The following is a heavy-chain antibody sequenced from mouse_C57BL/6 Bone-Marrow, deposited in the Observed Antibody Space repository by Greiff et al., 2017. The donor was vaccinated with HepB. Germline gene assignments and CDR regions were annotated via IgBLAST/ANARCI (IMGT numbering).Heavy chain of an antibody. CDR1: GFTFSSYG. Sequence: VQLKESGGDLVKPGGSLKLSCAASGFTFSSYGMSWVRQTPDKRLEWVATISSGGSYTYYPDSVKGRFTISRDNAKNTLYLQMSSLKSEDTAMYYCARGSNPWGFDYWGQGTTLTVSS. V-gene: IGHV5-6*01. D-gene: IGHD2-5*01. CDR3: ARGSNPWGFDY. J-gene: IGHJ2*01. CDR2: ISSGGSYT.